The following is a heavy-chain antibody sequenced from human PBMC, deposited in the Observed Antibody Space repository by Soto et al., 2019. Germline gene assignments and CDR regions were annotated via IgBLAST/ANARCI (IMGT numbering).Heavy chain of an antibody. CDR2: ISGSGIST. D-gene: IGHD5-18*01. CDR3: AKDLGYSYGYGPADY. Sequence: EVQLLESGGGLVQPGGSLRLSCAASGFTFSSYAMSWVRQAPGKGLEWVSAISGSGISTYYADAVKGRFTIYRDNPKKTLYLQMNSLRAEDTAVYYCAKDLGYSYGYGPADYWGQGTLVTVSS. V-gene: IGHV3-23*01. J-gene: IGHJ4*02. CDR1: GFTFSSYA.